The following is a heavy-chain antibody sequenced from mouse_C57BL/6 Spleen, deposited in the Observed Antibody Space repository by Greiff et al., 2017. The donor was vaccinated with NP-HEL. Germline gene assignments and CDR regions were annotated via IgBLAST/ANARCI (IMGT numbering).Heavy chain of an antibody. Sequence: VQLQQSGPELVKPGASVKISCKASGYSFTDYNMNWVKQSNGKSLEWIGVINPNFGTTSYNQKFTGKATLPVDPSSSTAYMQLNSLTSEDSAVYYCARCLYYGNLYYARDYWGKGTSVTVSS. V-gene: IGHV1-39*01. CDR3: ARCLYYGNLYYARDY. J-gene: IGHJ4*01. D-gene: IGHD2-1*01. CDR2: INPNFGTT. CDR1: GYSFTDYN.